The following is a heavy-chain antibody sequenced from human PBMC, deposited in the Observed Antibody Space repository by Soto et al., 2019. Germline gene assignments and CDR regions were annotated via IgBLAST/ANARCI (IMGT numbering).Heavy chain of an antibody. CDR1: GGTFSNYT. D-gene: IGHD3-22*01. CDR3: ASRGERDYDDTSGYG. J-gene: IGHJ1*01. V-gene: IGHV1-69*12. Sequence: QVQLVQSGAEVKKPVSSVKVSCKASGGTFSNYTLSWVRQAPGQGLEWMGDIIPFFGTTNNAQKFQGRVTITADEATSTAYMELSSLRSEDTAVYYCASRGERDYDDTSGYGWGQGTLVTVSS. CDR2: IIPFFGTT.